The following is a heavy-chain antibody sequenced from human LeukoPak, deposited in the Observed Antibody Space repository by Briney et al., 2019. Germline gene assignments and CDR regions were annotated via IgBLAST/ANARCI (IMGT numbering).Heavy chain of an antibody. J-gene: IGHJ4*02. CDR1: GFTSSSYT. CDR2: ISGSGGST. CDR3: AKDYYYGSGRFDY. D-gene: IGHD3-10*01. Sequence: GGSLRLSCAASGFTSSSYTMSWVRQAPGKGLEWVSAISGSGGSTYYADSVKGRFTISRDNSKNTLYLQMNSLRAEDTAVYYCAKDYYYGSGRFDYWGQGTLVTVSS. V-gene: IGHV3-23*01.